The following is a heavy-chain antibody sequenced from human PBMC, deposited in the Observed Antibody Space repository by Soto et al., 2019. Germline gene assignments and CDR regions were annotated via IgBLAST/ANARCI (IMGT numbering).Heavy chain of an antibody. Sequence: EVQLVESGGGLVQPGGSLRLSCEASGFMFSTYLMSWVRQAPGKGLEWVANIKQGGNEKFYVDSVKGRFTISRDNAKKSLFMQMKSLRPEDTAVYYCVGALTYEVPYYYSGMDVWGQGTTVTVSS. CDR2: IKQGGNEK. J-gene: IGHJ6*02. CDR3: VGALTYEVPYYYSGMDV. CDR1: GFMFSTYL. D-gene: IGHD3-16*01. V-gene: IGHV3-7*01.